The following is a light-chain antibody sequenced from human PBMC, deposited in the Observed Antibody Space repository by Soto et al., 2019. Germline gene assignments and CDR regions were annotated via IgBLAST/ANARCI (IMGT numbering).Light chain of an antibody. V-gene: IGLV2-14*03. Sequence: QSALTQPASVSGSPGQSITISCTGTSSDVGSYNYVSWYQHHPGKAPKLVIYDVDDRPSGVSNRFSGSKSGNTASLTTSGLQAEDEADYYCSSFTNSSPLGVFGTGTKLTVL. CDR1: SSDVGSYNY. CDR2: DVD. J-gene: IGLJ1*01. CDR3: SSFTNSSPLGV.